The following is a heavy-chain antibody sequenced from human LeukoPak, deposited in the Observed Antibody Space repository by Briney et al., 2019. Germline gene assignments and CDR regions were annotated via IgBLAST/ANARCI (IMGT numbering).Heavy chain of an antibody. CDR2: INHSGST. CDR3: ARHAVEAASGWFDP. J-gene: IGHJ5*02. CDR1: GGSFSGYY. D-gene: IGHD1-26*01. Sequence: SETLSLTCAVYGGSFSGYYWSWIRQPPGKGLEWIGEINHSGSTNYNPSLKSRVTISVDTSKNQFSLKLSSVTAADTAVYYCARHAVEAASGWFDPWGQGTLVTVSS. V-gene: IGHV4-34*01.